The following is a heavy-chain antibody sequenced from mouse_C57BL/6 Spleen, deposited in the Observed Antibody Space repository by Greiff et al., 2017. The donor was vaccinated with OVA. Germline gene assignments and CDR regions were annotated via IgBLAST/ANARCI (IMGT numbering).Heavy chain of an antibody. V-gene: IGHV1-5*01. Sequence: VQLQQSGTVLARPGASVKMSCKTSGYTFTSYWMHWVKQRPGQGLEWIGAIYPGNSDTSYNQKFKGKAKLTAVTSASTAYMELSSLTNEDSAVYYCTRTASGDYYAMDYWGQGTSVTVSS. CDR1: GYTFTSYW. D-gene: IGHD6-2*01. CDR3: TRTASGDYYAMDY. J-gene: IGHJ4*01. CDR2: IYPGNSDT.